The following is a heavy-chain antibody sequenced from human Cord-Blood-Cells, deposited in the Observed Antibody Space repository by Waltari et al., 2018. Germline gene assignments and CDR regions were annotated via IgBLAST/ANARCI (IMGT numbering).Heavy chain of an antibody. J-gene: IGHJ4*02. CDR1: GGSFSGYY. CDR2: SNHSRST. Sequence: QVQLQQWGAGLLKPSETLSLTCAVYGGSFSGYYWSWIRQHPGKGLEWIGESNHSRSTNYNPSLKSRVTISVDTSKNQFSLKLSSVTAADTAVYYCARTGSGSYFDYWGQGTLVTVSS. D-gene: IGHD1-26*01. CDR3: ARTGSGSYFDY. V-gene: IGHV4-34*01.